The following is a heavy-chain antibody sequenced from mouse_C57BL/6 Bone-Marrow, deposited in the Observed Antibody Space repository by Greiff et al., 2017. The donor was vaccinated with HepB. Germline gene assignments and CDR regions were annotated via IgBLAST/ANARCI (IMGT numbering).Heavy chain of an antibody. J-gene: IGHJ4*01. CDR3: AGTGTRGYAMDY. D-gene: IGHD4-1*01. Sequence: DVKLVESGPVLVKPGASVKMSCKASGYTFTDYYMNWVKQSHGKRLEWIGVINPYNGGTSYNQKFKGKATLTVDKSSSTAYMELNSLTSEDSAVYYCAGTGTRGYAMDYWGQGTSVTVSS. V-gene: IGHV1-19*01. CDR2: INPYNGGT. CDR1: GYTFTDYY.